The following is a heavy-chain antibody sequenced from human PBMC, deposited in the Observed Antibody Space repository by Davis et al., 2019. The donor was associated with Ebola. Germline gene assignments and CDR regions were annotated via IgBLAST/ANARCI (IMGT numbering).Heavy chain of an antibody. CDR3: VRGGSRGGDY. CDR1: GFTFNTNW. CDR2: IKEDGSEK. J-gene: IGHJ4*02. D-gene: IGHD3-16*01. Sequence: PGGSLRLSCAASGFTFNTNWMSWVRQAPGKGLEWVAIIKEDGSEKNYVDSVKGRFTIFRDNAKNSLYLQMNSLRVDDTAVYYCVRGGSRGGDYWGQGTLATVSS. V-gene: IGHV3-7*01.